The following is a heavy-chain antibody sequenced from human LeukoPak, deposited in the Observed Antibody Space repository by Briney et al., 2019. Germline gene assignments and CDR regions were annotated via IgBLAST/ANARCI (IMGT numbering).Heavy chain of an antibody. D-gene: IGHD3-10*01. Sequence: ASVKVSCKASGYTFTSYDINRVRQATGQGLEWMGWMNPNSGNTGYAQKFQGRVTMTRNTSISTAYMELSSLRSEDTAVYYCAREGYYYGSGSYYNGYYYYYMDVWGKGTTVTVSS. CDR3: AREGYYYGSGSYYNGYYYYYMDV. J-gene: IGHJ6*03. CDR2: MNPNSGNT. CDR1: GYTFTSYD. V-gene: IGHV1-8*01.